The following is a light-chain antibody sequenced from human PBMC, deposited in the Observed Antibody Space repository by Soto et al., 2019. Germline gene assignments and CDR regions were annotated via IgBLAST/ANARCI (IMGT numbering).Light chain of an antibody. CDR1: QSVSSSY. J-gene: IGKJ4*01. V-gene: IGKV3-20*01. CDR2: GAS. CDR3: QQYNNWPLT. Sequence: DIVLTQSPGTVSLSPGERATLSCRASQSVSSSYLAWYQQKPGQAPRLLIYGASKRATGIPDRFSGSGSGTDFTLTISRLEPEDFAVYYCQQYNNWPLTVGGGTKVDIK.